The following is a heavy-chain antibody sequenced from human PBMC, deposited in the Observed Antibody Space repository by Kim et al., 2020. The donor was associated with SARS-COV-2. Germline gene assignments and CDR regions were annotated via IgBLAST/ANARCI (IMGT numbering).Heavy chain of an antibody. CDR2: FDPEDGET. D-gene: IGHD4-17*01. J-gene: IGHJ4*02. CDR3: ATANTLTTVAQFDY. Sequence: ASVKVSCKVSGYTLTGLSMHWVRQAPGKGLEWMGGFDPEDGETIYAQKFQGRVTMTEDTSTDTAYMELSSLRSEDTAVYYCATANTLTTVAQFDYWGQGTLVTVSS. CDR1: GYTLTGLS. V-gene: IGHV1-24*01.